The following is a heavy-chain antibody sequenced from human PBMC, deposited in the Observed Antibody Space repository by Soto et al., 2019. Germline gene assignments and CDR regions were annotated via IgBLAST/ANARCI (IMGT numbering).Heavy chain of an antibody. CDR1: GGSISSYY. CDR2: IYYSGST. V-gene: IGHV4-59*01. D-gene: IGHD3-10*01. Sequence: SETLSLTCTVSGGSISSYYWSWIRQPPGKGLEWIGYIYYSGSTNYNPSLKSRVTISVDTSKNQFSLKLSSVTAADTAVYYCARVRWFGEREIWGQGTMVTVSS. CDR3: ARVRWFGEREI. J-gene: IGHJ3*02.